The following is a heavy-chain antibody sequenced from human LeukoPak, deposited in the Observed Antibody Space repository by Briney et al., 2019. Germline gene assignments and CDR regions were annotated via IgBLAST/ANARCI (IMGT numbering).Heavy chain of an antibody. CDR1: GFTFSNYW. V-gene: IGHV3-7*01. Sequence: GGSLRLSCVASGFTFSNYWMSWVRQAPGKGLEWVANIKQDGNEKYYVDSVKGRFTISRDNAKNSLYLQMNSLRAEDTAVYYCARDDGGGTILGYWGQGTLVTVSS. CDR2: IKQDGNEK. D-gene: IGHD3-3*01. J-gene: IGHJ4*02. CDR3: ARDDGGGTILGY.